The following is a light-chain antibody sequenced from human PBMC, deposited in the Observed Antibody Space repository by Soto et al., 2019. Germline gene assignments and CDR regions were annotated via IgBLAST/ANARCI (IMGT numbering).Light chain of an antibody. CDR2: GAS. CDR3: QQYGSSYWT. V-gene: IGKV3-20*01. J-gene: IGKJ1*01. Sequence: DIVLTQSPGSLSLSPGERATLSCTASQSVPRTYLAWYQQKPGQTPSLLIYGASTRATGIPDRFSGSGSGTDFTLTISRLEPEDFGVYYCQQYGSSYWTFGQGTKVEIK. CDR1: QSVPRTY.